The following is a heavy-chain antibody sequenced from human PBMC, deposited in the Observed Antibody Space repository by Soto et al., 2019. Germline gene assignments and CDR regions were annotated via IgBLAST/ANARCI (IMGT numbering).Heavy chain of an antibody. J-gene: IGHJ1*01. CDR2: MNPNSGNT. Sequence: QVQLVQSGAEVKKPGASVKVSCKASGYTFTSYDINWVRQATGQGLEWMGWMNPNSGNTGYAQKFQGRVTMTRNTSISTAYMELSSLRSEDTAVCYCARGPIEGILYYAEYFQHWGQGTLVTVSS. V-gene: IGHV1-8*01. CDR3: ARGPIEGILYYAEYFQH. D-gene: IGHD1-26*01. CDR1: GYTFTSYD.